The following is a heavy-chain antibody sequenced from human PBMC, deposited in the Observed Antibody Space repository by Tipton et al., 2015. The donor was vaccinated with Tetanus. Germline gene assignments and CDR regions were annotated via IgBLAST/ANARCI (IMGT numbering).Heavy chain of an antibody. J-gene: IGHJ4*02. V-gene: IGHV4-59*01. Sequence: LRLSCTVSGGSISSYYWSWIRQPPGRGLEWIGYIYYSGSTNYNPSLKSRVTISVDPSKNQFSLRLSSVTAADTAVYYCARGTRSDYWGQGTLVTVSS. CDR3: ARGTRSDY. CDR2: IYYSGST. D-gene: IGHD1-7*01. CDR1: GGSISSYY.